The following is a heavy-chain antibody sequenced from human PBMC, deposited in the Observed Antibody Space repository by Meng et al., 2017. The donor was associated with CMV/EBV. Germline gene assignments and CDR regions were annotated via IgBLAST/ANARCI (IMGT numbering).Heavy chain of an antibody. J-gene: IGHJ6*02. CDR2: SNAGNGNT. CDR3: AREEDYYGMDV. Sequence: ASVKVSCKASGYTFTSYAMHWVRQAPGQRLEWMGWSNAGNGNTKYSQEFQGRVTITRDTSASTAYMELNSLRAEDTAVYYCAREEDYYGMDVWGQGTTVTVSS. V-gene: IGHV1-3*02. CDR1: GYTFTSYA.